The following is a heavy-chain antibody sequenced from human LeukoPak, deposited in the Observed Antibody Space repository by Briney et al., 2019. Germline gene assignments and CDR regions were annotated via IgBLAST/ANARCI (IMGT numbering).Heavy chain of an antibody. J-gene: IGHJ4*02. Sequence: GGSLRLSCTASGFTFSTYSMNWVRQAPGKGLVWVSHINSDGSWTSYADSVKGRFTISKDNAKNTVYLQMNNLRAEDTAVYYCVSFYETYWGRGTLVTVSS. D-gene: IGHD2-2*01. CDR2: INSDGSWT. CDR3: VSFYETY. CDR1: GFTFSTYS. V-gene: IGHV3-74*01.